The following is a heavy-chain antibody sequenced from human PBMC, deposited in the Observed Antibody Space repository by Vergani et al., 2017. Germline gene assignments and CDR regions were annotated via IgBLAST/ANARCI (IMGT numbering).Heavy chain of an antibody. J-gene: IGHJ4*02. Sequence: EVQLLESGGGLVQPGGSLRLSCEAFAVKFYSYTMTWVRQAPGKGLEWIGRIRSKNDGGTADYAAPLKGRFTISRDDSKDSAFLLVNNLKTEDTAVYFCYTDYHDYWGQGTLVTVSS. V-gene: IGHV3-15*01. CDR1: AVKFYSYT. CDR3: YTDYHDY. D-gene: IGHD2-2*02. CDR2: IRSKNDGGTA.